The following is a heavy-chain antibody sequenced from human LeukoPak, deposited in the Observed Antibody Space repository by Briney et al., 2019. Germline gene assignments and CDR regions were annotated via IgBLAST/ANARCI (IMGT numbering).Heavy chain of an antibody. D-gene: IGHD6-19*01. V-gene: IGHV3-64*04. J-gene: IGHJ4*02. CDR1: GFTFSSYA. Sequence: PGGSVRLSCSASGFTFSSYAMHWVRQAPGKGLEYVAAISSNGGSTYYADSVKGRLTISRDNSKNTLYLQMSSLRDEDTAVYYCAGRPIAVAGLIDYWGQGTLVTVSS. CDR2: ISSNGGST. CDR3: AGRPIAVAGLIDY.